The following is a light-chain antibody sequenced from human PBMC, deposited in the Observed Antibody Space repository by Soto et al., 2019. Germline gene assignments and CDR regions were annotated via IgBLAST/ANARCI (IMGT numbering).Light chain of an antibody. CDR1: QSVGTY. CDR3: QQRSDWPST. J-gene: IGKJ4*01. V-gene: IGKV3-11*01. Sequence: EIVLTQSPATLSLSPGERATLSCRASQSVGTYFAGYQQKPGQAPRLLLYDSSNRATGIPARFSGSGSGTDFTLAISSLGPEDFAVYYCQQRSDWPSTFGGGTKVEIK. CDR2: DSS.